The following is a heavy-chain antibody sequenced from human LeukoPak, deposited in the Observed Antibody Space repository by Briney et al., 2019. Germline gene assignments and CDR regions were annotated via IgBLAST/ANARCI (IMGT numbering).Heavy chain of an antibody. Sequence: GGSLRLSCAASGFTFSDYYMSWIRQAPGKGLEWVSYISSSGSTIYYADSVKGRFTISRDNAKNSLYLQMNSLRAEDTAVYYCARAPGYSSSWYFVSDAFDIWGQGTMVTVSS. CDR2: ISSSGSTI. V-gene: IGHV3-11*01. CDR1: GFTFSDYY. D-gene: IGHD6-13*01. J-gene: IGHJ3*02. CDR3: ARAPGYSSSWYFVSDAFDI.